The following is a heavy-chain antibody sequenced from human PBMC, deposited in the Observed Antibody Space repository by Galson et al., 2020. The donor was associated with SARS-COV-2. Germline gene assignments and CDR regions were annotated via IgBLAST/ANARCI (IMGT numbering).Heavy chain of an antibody. CDR2: MYHDGNT. CDR3: ARVVCAGDCYPFDR. V-gene: IGHV4-59*01. J-gene: IGHJ5*02. Sequence: ASETLSLTCSVSGGSITSFFWSWVRQPPGKGLEWVGYMYHDGNTRYNPSLKSRGTISVDTSKNQFSLKLTSVTAADTAVYYCARVVCAGDCYPFDRWGQGILVTVSS. CDR1: GGSITSFF. D-gene: IGHD2-21*02.